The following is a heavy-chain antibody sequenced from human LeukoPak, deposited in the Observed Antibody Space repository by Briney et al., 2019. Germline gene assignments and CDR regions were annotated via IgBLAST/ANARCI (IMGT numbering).Heavy chain of an antibody. Sequence: ASVMVSCKASGYIFTGYYIHWVRQAPGQGLEWMGWINPNRGGTNYAQKFQGRATMTRDTSISTAYLELSSLRSDDTAVYYCARGIASSGRYPNWFDPWGQGTLVTVSS. CDR3: ARGIASSGRYPNWFDP. V-gene: IGHV1-2*02. CDR2: INPNRGGT. D-gene: IGHD6-19*01. J-gene: IGHJ5*02. CDR1: GYIFTGYY.